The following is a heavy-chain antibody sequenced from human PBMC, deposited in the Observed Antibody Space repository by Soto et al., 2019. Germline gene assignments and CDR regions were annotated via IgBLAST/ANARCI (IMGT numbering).Heavy chain of an antibody. J-gene: IGHJ4*02. V-gene: IGHV3-23*01. CDR3: AKAGKVGELYYFDY. CDR1: GFTFSSYA. D-gene: IGHD3-10*01. Sequence: LSLTCAASGFTFSSYAMSWVRQAPGKGLEWVSAISGSGGSTYYADSVKGRFTISRDNSKNTLYLQMNSLRAEDTAVYYCAKAGKVGELYYFDYWGQGTLVTVSS. CDR2: ISGSGGST.